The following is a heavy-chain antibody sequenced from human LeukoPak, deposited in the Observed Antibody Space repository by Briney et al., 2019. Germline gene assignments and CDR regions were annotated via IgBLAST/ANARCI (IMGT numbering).Heavy chain of an antibody. Sequence: GASVKVSCKASGYTFTSYGISWVRQAPGQGLEWMGRIIPIFGTANYAQKFQGRVTITSDESTSTAYMELSSLGSEDTAVYYCARGTIFGVVPYYYYMDVWGKGTTVTVSS. V-gene: IGHV1-69*13. CDR2: IIPIFGTA. CDR3: ARGTIFGVVPYYYYMDV. J-gene: IGHJ6*03. CDR1: GYTFTSYG. D-gene: IGHD3-3*01.